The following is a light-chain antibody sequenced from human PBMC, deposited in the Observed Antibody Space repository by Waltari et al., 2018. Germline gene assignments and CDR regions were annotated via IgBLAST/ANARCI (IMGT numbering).Light chain of an antibody. Sequence: EIVLTQSPGTLSLSPGERATLSCRASQNLNSSLAWYQQKPGQAPRLLIYHAVNRATGIPARFSGSGSETNFTLTISSLEPEDFATYYCLQRSRWPTFGQGTKVEIK. CDR2: HAV. V-gene: IGKV3-11*01. CDR3: LQRSRWPT. CDR1: QNLNSS. J-gene: IGKJ1*01.